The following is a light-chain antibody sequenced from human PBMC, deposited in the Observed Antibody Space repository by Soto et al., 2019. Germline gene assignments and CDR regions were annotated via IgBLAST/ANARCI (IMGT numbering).Light chain of an antibody. CDR2: GAY. CDR1: QSISTY. Sequence: DIQMTQSPSSLSVSVGDGVTITCRASQSISTYLNWYRQKPGKAPELLIYGAYTLHSGVPSKFSGSGSGTDFSLTISSLQPEDFATYFCQQTSNMPVTFGQGTRLE. J-gene: IGKJ5*01. CDR3: QQTSNMPVT. V-gene: IGKV1-39*01.